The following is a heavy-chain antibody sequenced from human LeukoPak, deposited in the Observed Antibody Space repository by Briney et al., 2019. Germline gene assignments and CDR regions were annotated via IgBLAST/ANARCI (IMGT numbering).Heavy chain of an antibody. Sequence: GGSLRLSCAASGFTFSSYWMSWVRQAPGKGLEWVANIKQDGSEKYYVDSVKGRFTISRDNAKNSLYLQMNSLRAEDTAVYYCARDRRPYYYDSSGFDYWGQGTLVTVSS. D-gene: IGHD3-22*01. J-gene: IGHJ4*02. CDR1: GFTFSSYW. CDR3: ARDRRPYYYDSSGFDY. V-gene: IGHV3-7*01. CDR2: IKQDGSEK.